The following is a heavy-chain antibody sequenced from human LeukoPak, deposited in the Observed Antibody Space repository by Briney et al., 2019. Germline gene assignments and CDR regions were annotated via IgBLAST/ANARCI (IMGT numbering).Heavy chain of an antibody. J-gene: IGHJ4*02. V-gene: IGHV4-34*01. D-gene: IGHD3-10*01. CDR1: GGSFSSYY. Sequence: SETLSLTCAVYGGSFSSYYWSWIRQPPGKGLEWIGEINHSGSTNYNPFLKSRVTISVDTSKNQFSLKLSSVTAADTAVYYCARTYYYGSGSIDYWGQGTLVTVSS. CDR2: INHSGST. CDR3: ARTYYYGSGSIDY.